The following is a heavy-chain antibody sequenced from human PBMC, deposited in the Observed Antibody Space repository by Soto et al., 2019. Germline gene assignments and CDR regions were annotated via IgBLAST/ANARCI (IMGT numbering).Heavy chain of an antibody. CDR3: ALTADYDFWSGYRNDAFDI. CDR2: IYWNDDK. CDR1: GFSLSTSGVG. D-gene: IGHD3-3*01. Sequence: SGPTLVNPTQTLTLTCTFSGFSLSTSGVGVGWIRQPPGKALEWLALIYWNDDKRYSPSLKSRLTITKDTSKNQVVLTMTNMDPVDTATYYCALTADYDFWSGYRNDAFDIWGQGTMVTVSS. V-gene: IGHV2-5*01. J-gene: IGHJ3*02.